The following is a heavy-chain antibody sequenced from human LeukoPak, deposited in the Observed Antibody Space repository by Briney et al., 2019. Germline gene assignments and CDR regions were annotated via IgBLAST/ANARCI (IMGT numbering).Heavy chain of an antibody. CDR2: ISAYNGNT. J-gene: IGHJ5*02. CDR3: ARGTSASLSWIDP. V-gene: IGHV1-18*01. CDR1: GNTFTNNG. D-gene: IGHD3-10*01. Sequence: GASVKVSCKASGNTFTNNGISWVRQAPGQGLEWMGWISAYNGNTNYAQKFQGRVTMTTNTSTSTAYMELRSLRSDDTAVYYCARGTSASLSWIDPWGQGTLVTVSS.